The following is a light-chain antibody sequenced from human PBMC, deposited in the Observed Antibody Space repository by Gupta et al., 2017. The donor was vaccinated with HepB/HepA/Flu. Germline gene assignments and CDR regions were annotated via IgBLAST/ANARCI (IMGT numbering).Light chain of an antibody. CDR1: QGISSW. J-gene: IGKJ4*01. V-gene: IGKV1D-12*01. CDR3: QQSNRFPLT. CDR2: AAS. Sequence: DIQMTQCPASVSAAVGDRVTNTGRASQGISSWLVWYQQKPGKAPKLLIYAASSLQSGVPSRFSGSGSGTDFTLTISSLQPEDFATYYCQQSNRFPLTFGGGTKVEIK.